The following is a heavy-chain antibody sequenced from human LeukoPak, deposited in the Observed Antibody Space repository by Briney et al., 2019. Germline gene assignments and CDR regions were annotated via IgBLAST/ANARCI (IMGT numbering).Heavy chain of an antibody. CDR2: IYYSGST. CDR3: ARLERXLTIKD. CDR1: GGSISSYY. J-gene: IGHJ4*02. Sequence: SETLSLTCTVSGGSISSYYWSWIRQPPGKGLEWIGYIYYSGSTNYNPSLKSRVTISVDTSKNQFSLKLSSVTAADTAVYYCARLERXLTIKDWGQGTLVTVSS. V-gene: IGHV4-59*08. D-gene: IGHD5-24*01.